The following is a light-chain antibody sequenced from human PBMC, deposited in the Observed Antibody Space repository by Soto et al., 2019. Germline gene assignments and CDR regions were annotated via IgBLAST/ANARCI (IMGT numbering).Light chain of an antibody. CDR1: SSNIGAGYD. Sequence: QSVLTQPPSVSGAPGQGVTISCTGSSSNIGAGYDVHWYQQLPGTAPKLLIYGNSNRPSGVPDRFSGSKSGTSASLAITWLQAEDEADYYCQSYDSSLSGSVFGGGTKLTVL. J-gene: IGLJ3*02. CDR3: QSYDSSLSGSV. V-gene: IGLV1-40*01. CDR2: GNS.